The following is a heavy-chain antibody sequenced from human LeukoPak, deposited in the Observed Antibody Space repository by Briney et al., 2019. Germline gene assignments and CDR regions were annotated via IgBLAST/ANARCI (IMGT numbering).Heavy chain of an antibody. D-gene: IGHD3-22*01. CDR3: ATQDYYDSSTVGGY. CDR2: ISAYNGNT. V-gene: IGHV1-18*01. J-gene: IGHJ4*02. Sequence: ASVKVSCKASGYTFTSYGISWVRQAPGQGLEWMGWISAYNGNTNYAQKLQGRVTMTTDTSTSTAYMELRSLRSDDTAVYYCATQDYYDSSTVGGYWGQGTLVTVSS. CDR1: GYTFTSYG.